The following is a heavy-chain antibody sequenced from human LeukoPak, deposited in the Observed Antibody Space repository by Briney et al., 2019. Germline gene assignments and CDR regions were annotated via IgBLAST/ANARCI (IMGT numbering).Heavy chain of an antibody. J-gene: IGHJ5*02. CDR1: GGSISSYY. D-gene: IGHD2-2*01. V-gene: IGHV4-59*01. CDR3: ARDWGYCSSTSCRDGENWFDP. Sequence: SETLSLTCTVSGGSISSYYWSWIRQPPGKGLEWIGYIYYSGSTNSNPSLKSRVTISVDTSKNQFSLKLSSVTAAGTAVYYGARDWGYCSSTSCRDGENWFDPWGQGTLVTVSS. CDR2: IYYSGST.